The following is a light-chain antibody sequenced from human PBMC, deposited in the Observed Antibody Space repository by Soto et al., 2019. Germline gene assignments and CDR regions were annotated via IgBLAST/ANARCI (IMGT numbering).Light chain of an antibody. CDR3: QQYATSPT. CDR2: GAS. Sequence: EIVLTQSPGTLSLSPGERATLSCRASQSVDSNSLAWYQHKPGQAPRLLIYGASSRAPGISDRYSGRGSGTDFTLTINGLEAEDFAVYYCQQYATSPTFGGGTRLEIK. V-gene: IGKV3-20*01. CDR1: QSVDSNS. J-gene: IGKJ4*01.